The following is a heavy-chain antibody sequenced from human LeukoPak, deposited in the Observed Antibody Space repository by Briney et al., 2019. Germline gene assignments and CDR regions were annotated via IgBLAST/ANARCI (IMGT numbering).Heavy chain of an antibody. Sequence: KTSETLSLTCTVSGGSISSYYWSWIRQPPGKGLEWIGYIYYSGSTNYNPSLKSRVTISVDTSKNQFSLKLSSVTAADTAVYYCARFLLDSGSYYWDYWGQGTLVTVSS. V-gene: IGHV4-59*01. D-gene: IGHD1-26*01. CDR1: GGSISSYY. CDR3: ARFLLDSGSYYWDY. CDR2: IYYSGST. J-gene: IGHJ4*02.